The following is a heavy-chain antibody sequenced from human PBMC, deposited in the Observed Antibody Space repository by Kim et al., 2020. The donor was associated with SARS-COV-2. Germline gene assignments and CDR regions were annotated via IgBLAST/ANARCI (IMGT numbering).Heavy chain of an antibody. CDR1: GFTFSSYA. Sequence: GGSLRLSCAASGFTFSSYAMSWVRQAPGKGLEWVSVIYSGGSSTYYADSVKGRFTISRDNSKNTLSLQMNSLRAEDTAVYYCAKVGAAAGRGGNWFDPWG. D-gene: IGHD6-13*01. J-gene: IGHJ5*02. CDR3: AKVGAAAGRGGNWFDP. CDR2: IYSGGSST. V-gene: IGHV3-23*03.